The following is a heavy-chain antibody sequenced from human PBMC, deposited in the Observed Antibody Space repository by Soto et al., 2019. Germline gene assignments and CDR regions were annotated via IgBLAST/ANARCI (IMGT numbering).Heavy chain of an antibody. CDR3: ARVDPPAKS. J-gene: IGHJ5*02. CDR2: IGTGGSNI. V-gene: IGHV3-11*01. Sequence: GGSLRLSCAGSGFTFTDYYMSWIRQAPGKGLECVAYIGTGGSNINYADSVKGRFTISRDNANNSLYLQMNSLRAEDTAVYYCARVDPPAKSWGQGALVTVSS. CDR1: GFTFTDYY. D-gene: IGHD2-2*01.